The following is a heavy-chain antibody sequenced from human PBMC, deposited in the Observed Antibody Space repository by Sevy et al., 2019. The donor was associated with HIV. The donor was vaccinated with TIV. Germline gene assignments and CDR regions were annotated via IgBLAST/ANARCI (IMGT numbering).Heavy chain of an antibody. Sequence: GGSLRLSCAASGFTFSSYAMHWVRQAPGKGLEWVAVISYDGSNKYYADSVKGRFTISRDNSKNTLYLQMNSLRAEDTAVYYCAGERDGIDDAFDIWGQGTMVTVSS. CDR1: GFTFSSYA. CDR3: AGERDGIDDAFDI. J-gene: IGHJ3*02. CDR2: ISYDGSNK. V-gene: IGHV3-30*04.